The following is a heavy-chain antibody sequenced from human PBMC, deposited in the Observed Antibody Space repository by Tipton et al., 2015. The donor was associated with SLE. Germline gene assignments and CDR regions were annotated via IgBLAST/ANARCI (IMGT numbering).Heavy chain of an antibody. CDR1: GASISSSDYS. D-gene: IGHD3-3*01. CDR2: VFYTGST. Sequence: TLSLTCNVSGASISSSDYSWGWMRQPPGEGLEWVGSVFYTGSTYYNPSLKSRVTLSADTSENQFSLRLISVTAADTAIYYCARHDVITIFGVPNLSWFDPWGQGTLVIVSS. V-gene: IGHV4-39*01. CDR3: ARHDVITIFGVPNLSWFDP. J-gene: IGHJ5*02.